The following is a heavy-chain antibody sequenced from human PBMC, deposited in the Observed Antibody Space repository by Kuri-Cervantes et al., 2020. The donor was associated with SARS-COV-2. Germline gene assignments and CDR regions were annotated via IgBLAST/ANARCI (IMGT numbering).Heavy chain of an antibody. CDR3: ATHDFWSGSTFDY. V-gene: IGHV4-39*01. Sequence: ESLKISCTVPGGSISSSSYYWGWIRQPPGKGLEWIGSIYYSGSTYYNPSLKSRVTISVDTSKNQFSLKLSSVTAADTAVYYCATHDFWSGSTFDYWGQGTLVTVSS. J-gene: IGHJ4*02. D-gene: IGHD3-3*01. CDR1: GGSISSSSYY. CDR2: IYYSGST.